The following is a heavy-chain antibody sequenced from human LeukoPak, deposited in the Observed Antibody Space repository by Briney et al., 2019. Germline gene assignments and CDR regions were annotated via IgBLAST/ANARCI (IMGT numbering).Heavy chain of an antibody. Sequence: PGGSLRLSSAAPGFTFSSYEMNWVRQAPGKGLEWVSYITSSGNTIYYADSVKGRFTISRDNAKNSLYLQMNSLRAEDTAVYYCARLTTMTTTGGPFDYWGQGTLVTVSS. CDR2: ITSSGNTI. V-gene: IGHV3-48*03. D-gene: IGHD4-17*01. J-gene: IGHJ4*02. CDR3: ARLTTMTTTGGPFDY. CDR1: GFTFSSYE.